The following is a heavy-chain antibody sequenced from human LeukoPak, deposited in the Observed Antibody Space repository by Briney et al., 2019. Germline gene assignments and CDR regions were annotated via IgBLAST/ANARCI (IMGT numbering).Heavy chain of an antibody. CDR2: ISGSGGDT. CDR3: AKVLTVTGLFNVDY. CDR1: GFTFSSYA. V-gene: IGHV3-23*01. J-gene: IGHJ4*02. Sequence: GGSLRLSCAASGFTFSSYAMSWVRQAPGKGLEWVSGISGSGGDTYYAASVKGRFTISRDNSKNTLYPQMNSLTAEDTAVYYCAKVLTVTGLFNVDYWGQGTLVTVSS. D-gene: IGHD4-17*01.